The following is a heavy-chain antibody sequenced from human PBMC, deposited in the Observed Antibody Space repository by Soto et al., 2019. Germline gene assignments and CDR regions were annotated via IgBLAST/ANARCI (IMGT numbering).Heavy chain of an antibody. Sequence: QITVKESGLTLVKPTETLTLTCTSSGFSLSTNGMGVGWIRQPPGKALEWLALIYWDDDKRYSPSLRSRLTIIKDTSKNQVDLTMNNMEPVDTATYYCARLTRGVYDLDRLWEKFNYWGQGTLVTVSS. CDR3: ARLTRGVYDLDRLWEKFNY. CDR2: IYWDDDK. J-gene: IGHJ4*02. D-gene: IGHD5-12*01. V-gene: IGHV2-5*02. CDR1: GFSLSTNGMG.